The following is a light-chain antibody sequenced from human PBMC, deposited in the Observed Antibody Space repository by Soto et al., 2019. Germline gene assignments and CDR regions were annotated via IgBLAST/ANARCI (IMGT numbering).Light chain of an antibody. J-gene: IGLJ3*02. CDR2: EVS. Sequence: QSALIQPRSVSGSPGQSVTISCTGTSSDVGTYNYVSWYQQHPGKAPKLMIFEVSYRPSGVSNRFSGFKSGNTASLTISGLQAEDEADYYCSSFTTTTWVFGGGTKVTVL. CDR1: SSDVGTYNY. CDR3: SSFTTTTWV. V-gene: IGLV2-14*01.